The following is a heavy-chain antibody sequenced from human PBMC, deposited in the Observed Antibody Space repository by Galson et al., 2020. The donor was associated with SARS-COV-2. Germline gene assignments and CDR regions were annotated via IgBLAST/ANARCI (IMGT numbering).Heavy chain of an antibody. CDR3: AKLVIGWGSYRSDYGMDV. Sequence: GGSLRLSCAASGFTFSSYGMHWVRQAPGKGLEWVAVISYDGSNKYYADSVKGRFTISRDNSKNTLYLQMNSLRAEDTAVYYCAKLVIGWGSYRSDYGMDVWGQGTTVTVSS. J-gene: IGHJ6*02. V-gene: IGHV3-30*18. CDR1: GFTFSSYG. CDR2: ISYDGSNK. D-gene: IGHD3-16*02.